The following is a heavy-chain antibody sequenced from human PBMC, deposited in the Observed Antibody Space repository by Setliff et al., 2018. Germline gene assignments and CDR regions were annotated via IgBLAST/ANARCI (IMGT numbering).Heavy chain of an antibody. CDR2: IYSSGST. Sequence: PSETLSLTCTVSGGSISSGSYYWSWIRQPAGKGLEWIGRIYSSGSTKYNPSLKSRVTISGDTSKNQFSLKLSSVTAADTAVYYCAKGYCSSTSCYVDYWGQGTLVTVSS. V-gene: IGHV4-61*02. J-gene: IGHJ4*02. CDR3: AKGYCSSTSCYVDY. D-gene: IGHD2-2*01. CDR1: GGSISSGSYY.